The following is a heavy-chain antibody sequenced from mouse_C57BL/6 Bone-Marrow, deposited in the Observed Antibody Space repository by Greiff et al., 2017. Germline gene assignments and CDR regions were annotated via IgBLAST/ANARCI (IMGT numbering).Heavy chain of an antibody. V-gene: IGHV14-4*01. CDR3: SSFDGNYFDF. D-gene: IGHD2-3*01. J-gene: IGHJ2*01. CDR2: IDPEIGDT. CDR1: GFNIKDDY. Sequence: EVKLQQSGAELVRPGASVKLSCTASGFNIKDDYIHWVKQRPEQGLEWIGWIDPEIGDTEYASKFQGKATITSDTSSNTAYLQLSSLTSEDTAVYDCSSFDGNYFDFWGQGTPLTVAS.